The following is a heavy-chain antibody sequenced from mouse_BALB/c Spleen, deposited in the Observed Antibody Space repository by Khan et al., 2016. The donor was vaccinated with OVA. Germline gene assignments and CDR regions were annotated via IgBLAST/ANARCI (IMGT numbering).Heavy chain of an antibody. D-gene: IGHD1-1*01. CDR3: ARHRFTSPAAWFAY. J-gene: IGHJ3*01. Sequence: XVQRVESGGDLVKPGGSLKLSCEASGFTFSSYGMSWVRQTPDKRLEWVATINNGGSYTYYPDSVKGRLTISRDNAKNTLYLQMSSLKSEDTAMYYCARHRFTSPAAWFAYWGQGTLVTVSA. CDR1: GFTFSSYG. CDR2: INNGGSYT. V-gene: IGHV5-6*01.